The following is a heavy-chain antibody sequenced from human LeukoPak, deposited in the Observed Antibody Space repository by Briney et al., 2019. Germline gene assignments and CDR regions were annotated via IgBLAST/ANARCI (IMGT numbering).Heavy chain of an antibody. CDR3: AKGSSSWYFLAPYYFDY. D-gene: IGHD6-13*01. CDR1: GFTFSSYG. V-gene: IGHV3-30*02. CDR2: IRYGGSNK. Sequence: PGGSLRLSCAASGFTFSSYGMHWVRQAPGKGLEWVAFIRYGGSNKYYADSVKGRFTISRDNSKNTLYLQMNSLRAEDTAVYYCAKGSSSWYFLAPYYFDYWGQGTLVTVSS. J-gene: IGHJ4*02.